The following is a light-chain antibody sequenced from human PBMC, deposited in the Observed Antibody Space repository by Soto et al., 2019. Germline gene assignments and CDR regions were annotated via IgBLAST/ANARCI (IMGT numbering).Light chain of an antibody. V-gene: IGLV2-14*01. CDR2: EVR. Sequence: ALAQPASVSGSPGQSITISCTGTSSDIGDYDYVSWYQQRPGRAPKLMIYEVRYRPSGVSNRFSGSKSGNTASLTISGLQAEDEADYYCCSYTRTSNHYFFGSGTKVTVL. CDR3: CSYTRTSNHYF. J-gene: IGLJ1*01. CDR1: SSDIGDYDY.